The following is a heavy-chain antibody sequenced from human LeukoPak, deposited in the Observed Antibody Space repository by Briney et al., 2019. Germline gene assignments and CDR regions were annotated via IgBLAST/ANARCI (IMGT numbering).Heavy chain of an antibody. Sequence: GRSLRLSCEASGFTFTSYGMNWVRQAPGKGLEWVSHISSSSSTIYYADSVKGRFTISRDNAKNSLYLQMNSLRAEDTAVYYCARVPQVGATTWVDYWGQGTLVTVSS. CDR2: ISSSSSTI. V-gene: IGHV3-48*01. CDR3: ARVPQVGATTWVDY. D-gene: IGHD1-26*01. CDR1: GFTFTSYG. J-gene: IGHJ4*02.